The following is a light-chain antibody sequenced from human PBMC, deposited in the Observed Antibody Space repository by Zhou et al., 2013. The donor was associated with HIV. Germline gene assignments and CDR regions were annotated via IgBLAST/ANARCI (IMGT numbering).Light chain of an antibody. CDR1: QAVGNY. V-gene: IGKV1-8*01. CDR3: HQYNSLPLT. Sequence: IRLTQSPSSLSASTGDTVTITCRASQAVGNYLSWYQQKSGEAPRLLIYSVSTLQNGVPSRFIGSGSGTVSTLTISCLQSEDFAVYYCHQYNSLPLTFGEGPRWRS. J-gene: IGKJ4*01. CDR2: SVS.